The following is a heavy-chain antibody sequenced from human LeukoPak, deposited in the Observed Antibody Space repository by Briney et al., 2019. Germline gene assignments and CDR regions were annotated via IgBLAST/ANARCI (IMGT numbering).Heavy chain of an antibody. V-gene: IGHV3-21*01. J-gene: IGHJ4*02. Sequence: GGSLRLSCAASGFTFSSYAMHWVRQAPGKGLEWVSSVSSRNTYIYYADSVKGRFTISRDNDKNSLYLQMNSLRAEDTAVYYCARETWLDYWGQGTLVTVSS. D-gene: IGHD5-12*01. CDR3: ARETWLDY. CDR1: GFTFSSYA. CDR2: VSSRNTYI.